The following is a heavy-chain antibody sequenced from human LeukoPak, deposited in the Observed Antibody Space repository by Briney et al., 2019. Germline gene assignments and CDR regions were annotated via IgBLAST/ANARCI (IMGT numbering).Heavy chain of an antibody. J-gene: IGHJ4*02. CDR2: IYYSGST. D-gene: IGHD1-26*01. CDR1: GGSISSSSYY. Sequence: SETLSLTCTVSGGSISSSSYYWGWIRQPPGKGLEWIGSIYYSGSTYYNPSLKSRVTISVDTSKNQFSLKLSSVTAADTAVYYCARGTSGSYYRGEYYFDYWGQGTLVTVSS. V-gene: IGHV4-39*07. CDR3: ARGTSGSYYRGEYYFDY.